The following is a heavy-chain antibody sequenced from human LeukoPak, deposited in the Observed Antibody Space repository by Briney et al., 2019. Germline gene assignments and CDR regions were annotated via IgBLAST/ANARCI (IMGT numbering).Heavy chain of an antibody. V-gene: IGHV3-21*01. CDR1: GFTFSSYS. CDR2: ISSSSSYI. D-gene: IGHD2-21*01. Sequence: GGSLRLSCAASGFTFSSYSMNWVRQAPGKGLEWVSSISSSSSYIYYAGSVKGRFTISRDNAKNSLYLQMNSLRAEDTAVYYCASVAAFDIWGQGTMVTVSS. J-gene: IGHJ3*02. CDR3: ASVAAFDI.